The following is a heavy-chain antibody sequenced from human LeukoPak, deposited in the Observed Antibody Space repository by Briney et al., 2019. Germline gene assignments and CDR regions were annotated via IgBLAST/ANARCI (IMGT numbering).Heavy chain of an antibody. CDR1: GFTFSSYA. CDR2: ISGSGGST. Sequence: GGSLRLSCAASGFTFSSYAMSWVRQAPGKGLEWDSAISGSGGSTYYADSAKGRFTISRDNSKNTLYLQMNSLRAEDTAVYYCAKRGPILTGYSFDYWGQGTLVTVSS. J-gene: IGHJ4*02. V-gene: IGHV3-23*01. CDR3: AKRGPILTGYSFDY. D-gene: IGHD3-9*01.